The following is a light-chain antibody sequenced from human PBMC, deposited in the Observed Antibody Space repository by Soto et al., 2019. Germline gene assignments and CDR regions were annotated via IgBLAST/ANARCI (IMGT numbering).Light chain of an antibody. CDR1: QSISSW. Sequence: DIQMTQCASTVSASVGDRVTITCRASQSISSWLAWYQQKPGKAPKLLIYKASSLESGVPSRFSGSGSGTEFTLTISSLQPDDFATYYCQQYNSYPGTFGQGTKVDIK. J-gene: IGKJ1*01. V-gene: IGKV1-5*03. CDR3: QQYNSYPGT. CDR2: KAS.